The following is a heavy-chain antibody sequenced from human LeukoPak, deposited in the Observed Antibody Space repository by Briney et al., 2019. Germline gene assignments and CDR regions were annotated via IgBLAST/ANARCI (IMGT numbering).Heavy chain of an antibody. J-gene: IGHJ4*02. V-gene: IGHV3-23*01. CDR1: GFTFRNYA. CDR3: AKESLRGHSYGFDN. Sequence: GGSLRLSCAASGFTFRNYAVSWVRQAPGKGLEWVSAISGSGINTYYADSVKGRFTISRDNSKNTLYLQMNSLRAGDTALYYCAKESLRGHSYGFDNWGQGTLVTVSS. D-gene: IGHD5-18*01. CDR2: ISGSGINT.